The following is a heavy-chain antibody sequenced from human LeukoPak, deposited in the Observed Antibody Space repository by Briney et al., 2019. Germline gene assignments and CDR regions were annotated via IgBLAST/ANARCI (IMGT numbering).Heavy chain of an antibody. D-gene: IGHD5-12*01. CDR3: ARSANGYDA. CDR2: IDDDGAGT. Sequence: GGSLRLSCAASGFPFSGYWMHWVRQAPGKGLVWVSRIDDDGAGTTYADSVKGRFTISRDNAKNTLYLQMNSLRVEDTAVYYCARSANGYDAWGQGTLVTVSS. J-gene: IGHJ5*02. V-gene: IGHV3-74*01. CDR1: GFPFSGYW.